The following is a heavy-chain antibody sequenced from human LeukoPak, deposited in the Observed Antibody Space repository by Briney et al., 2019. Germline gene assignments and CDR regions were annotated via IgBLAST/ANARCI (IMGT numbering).Heavy chain of an antibody. Sequence: GGSLRLSCAASGLTFSEYAMSWVRQVPGMGLEWVSTIGVSGGSTNYADSVKGRFTISRHNSKNTLYLQMNSLRAEDTAVYYCARDPPLYSSSSDWGQGTLVTVSS. CDR1: GLTFSEYA. J-gene: IGHJ4*02. CDR3: ARDPPLYSSSSD. D-gene: IGHD6-13*01. V-gene: IGHV3-23*01. CDR2: IGVSGGST.